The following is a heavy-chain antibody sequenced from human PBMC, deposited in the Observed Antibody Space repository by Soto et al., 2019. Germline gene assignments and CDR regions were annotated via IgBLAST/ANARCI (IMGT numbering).Heavy chain of an antibody. CDR3: ARVLGQLALFSYYYYMDV. CDR1: GFTFSDYY. V-gene: IGHV3-11*01. D-gene: IGHD6-6*01. CDR2: ISSSGSTI. J-gene: IGHJ6*03. Sequence: GGSLRLSCAASGFTFSDYYMSWIRQAPGKGLEWVSYISSSGSTIYYADSVKGRFTISRDNAKNSLYLQMNSLRAEDTAVYYCARVLGQLALFSYYYYMDVWGKGTTVTVSS.